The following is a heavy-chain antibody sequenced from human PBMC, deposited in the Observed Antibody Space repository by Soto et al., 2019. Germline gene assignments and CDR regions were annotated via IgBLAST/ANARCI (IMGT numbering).Heavy chain of an antibody. CDR3: AKDPNGDYVGAFDI. J-gene: IGHJ3*02. CDR1: GFTFRNYA. Sequence: EVQLLESGGGLVQPGGSLRLSCAASGFTFRNYAMSWVRQAPGKGPGWVSGISAAGVRTNYTHSVEGRFTISRDNSKATLFLQMDSLRAEDTALYYCAKDPNGDYVGAFDIWGQGTVVTVSS. D-gene: IGHD4-17*01. V-gene: IGHV3-23*01. CDR2: ISAAGVRT.